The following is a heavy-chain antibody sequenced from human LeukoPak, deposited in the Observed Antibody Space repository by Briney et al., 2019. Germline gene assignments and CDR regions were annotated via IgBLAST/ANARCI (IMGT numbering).Heavy chain of an antibody. D-gene: IGHD1-26*01. V-gene: IGHV3-74*01. CDR1: GFTFSSYW. CDR2: INSDGSST. CDR3: ARGGGPYSGSYYDSLDY. Sequence: GGSLRLSCAASGFTFSSYWMHWVRQAPGKGLVWVSRINSDGSSTSYADSVKGRFTISRDNAKNTLYLQMNSLRAEDTAVYYCARGGGPYSGSYYDSLDYWGQGTLVTVSS. J-gene: IGHJ4*02.